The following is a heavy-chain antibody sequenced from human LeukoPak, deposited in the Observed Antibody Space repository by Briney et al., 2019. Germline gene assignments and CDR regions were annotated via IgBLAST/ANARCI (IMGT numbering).Heavy chain of an antibody. CDR2: ISGDGGTT. V-gene: IGHV3-43*02. CDR1: GFTFDDYT. J-gene: IGHJ4*02. D-gene: IGHD4-23*01. CDR3: AKDVYGGNMGDLGY. Sequence: PGGSLRLSCAASGFTFDDYTMHWVRQAPGKGLEWVSLISGDGGTTYYADSVKGRFTISRDNSKNSLYLQMNSLRTEDTTLYYCAKDVYGGNMGDLGYWGQGTLDTVSS.